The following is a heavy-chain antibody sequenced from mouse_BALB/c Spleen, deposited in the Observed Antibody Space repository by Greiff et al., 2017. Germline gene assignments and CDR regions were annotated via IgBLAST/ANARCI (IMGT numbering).Heavy chain of an antibody. V-gene: IGHV14-1*02. CDR3: ARVTLLRLEALAY. CDR1: GFNIKDYY. Sequence: EVKLQESGAELVRPGALVKLSCKASGFNIKDYYMHWVKQRPEQGLEWIGWIDPENGNTIYDPKFQGKASITADTSSNTAYLQLSSLTSEDTAVYYCARVTLLRLEALAYWGQGTLVTVSA. D-gene: IGHD1-2*01. CDR2: IDPENGNT. J-gene: IGHJ3*01.